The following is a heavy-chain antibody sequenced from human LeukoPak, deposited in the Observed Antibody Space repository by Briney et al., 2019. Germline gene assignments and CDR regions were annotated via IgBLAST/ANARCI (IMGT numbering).Heavy chain of an antibody. J-gene: IGHJ3*02. V-gene: IGHV3-23*01. CDR3: ATGIVVVISGNAFDI. CDR1: GFTFSSYG. Sequence: GGSLRLSSAASGFTFSSYGMSWVRQAPGKGLEWVSAISGSGSSTNYADSVKGRFTISRDNSKNTLYLQMNSLRVEDTAVYYCATGIVVVISGNAFDIWGQGTMVTVSS. D-gene: IGHD3-22*01. CDR2: ISGSGSST.